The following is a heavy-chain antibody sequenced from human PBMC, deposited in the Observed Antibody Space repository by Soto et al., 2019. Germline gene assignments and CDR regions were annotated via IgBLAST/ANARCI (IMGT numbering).Heavy chain of an antibody. D-gene: IGHD6-13*01. Sequence: LRLSCAASGFTVSAYYMAWIRQAPGKGLDWISYINGDSRFTNYADSVKGRFTISRDNAKNSLYLQMNSLTVEDTAVYFCATGQQVRMADIWGQGTMVTVSS. J-gene: IGHJ3*02. CDR2: INGDSRFT. V-gene: IGHV3-11*03. CDR1: GFTVSAYY. CDR3: ATGQQVRMADI.